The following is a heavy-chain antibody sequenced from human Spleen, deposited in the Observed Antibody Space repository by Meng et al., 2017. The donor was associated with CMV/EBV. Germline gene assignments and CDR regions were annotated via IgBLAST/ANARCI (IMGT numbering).Heavy chain of an antibody. CDR2: IYYSGST. D-gene: IGHD2-21*02. V-gene: IGHV4-59*01. CDR3: ARGGVTGDV. J-gene: IGHJ6*02. Sequence: ESLKISCTVSGGSISSYYWSWIRQPPGKGLEWIGYIYYSGSTNYNPSLKSRVTISVDTSKNQFSLKLSSVTAADTAVYYCARGGVTGDVWGQGTTVTVS. CDR1: GGSISSYY.